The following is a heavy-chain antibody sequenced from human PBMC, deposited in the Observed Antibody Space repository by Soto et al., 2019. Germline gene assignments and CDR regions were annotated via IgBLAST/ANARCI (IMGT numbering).Heavy chain of an antibody. Sequence: QVQLVQSGAEVKKPGSSVKVSCRASGGTFSSYTISWERQAPGQGLEWMGRIIPILGIANYAQKFQGRVTITADKSTSTAYMELSSLRSEDTAVYYCARDNYGGNAAHWGQGTLVTVSS. CDR2: IIPILGIA. J-gene: IGHJ4*02. V-gene: IGHV1-69*08. CDR1: GGTFSSYT. D-gene: IGHD4-17*01. CDR3: ARDNYGGNAAH.